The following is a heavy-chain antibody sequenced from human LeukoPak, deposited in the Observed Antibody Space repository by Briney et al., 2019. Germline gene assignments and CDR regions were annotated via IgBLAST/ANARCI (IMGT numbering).Heavy chain of an antibody. D-gene: IGHD3-22*01. V-gene: IGHV3-30-3*01. J-gene: IGHJ4*02. CDR3: ASIEYYDRGGDLDY. Sequence: GGSLRLSCAASGFTFSSYDMHWVRQAPGKGLEWVAFITSNGSNTYYADSVKGRFTISRDNSKNTLYLQMNSLRAEDTAVYYCASIEYYDRGGDLDYWGQGTLVTVSS. CDR1: GFTFSSYD. CDR2: ITSNGSNT.